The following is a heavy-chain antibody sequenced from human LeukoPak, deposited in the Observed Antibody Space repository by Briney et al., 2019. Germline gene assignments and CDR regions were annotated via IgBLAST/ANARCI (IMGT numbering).Heavy chain of an antibody. Sequence: PSETLSLTCTVSGGSISSYYWSWIRQPPGKGLEWIGYIYYSGSTNYNPSLKSRVTISVDTSKNQFSLKLSSVTAADTAVYYCARGYSSSWYASHGMDVWGQGTTVTVSS. CDR1: GGSISSYY. CDR3: ARGYSSSWYASHGMDV. CDR2: IYYSGST. V-gene: IGHV4-59*01. D-gene: IGHD6-13*01. J-gene: IGHJ6*02.